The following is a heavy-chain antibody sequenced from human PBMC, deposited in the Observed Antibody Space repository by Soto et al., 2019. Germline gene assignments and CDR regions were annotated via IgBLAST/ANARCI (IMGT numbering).Heavy chain of an antibody. D-gene: IGHD5-18*01. V-gene: IGHV4-59*08. CDR1: GGSISSYY. J-gene: IGHJ4*02. CDR2: IYYSGST. CDR3: ARRGYSYGYPFDY. Sequence: ETLSLTCTVSGGSISSYYWSWIRQPPGKGLEWIGYIYYSGSTNYNPSLKSRVTISVDTSKNQFSLKLSSVTAADTAVYYCARRGYSYGYPFDYWGQGTLVTVSS.